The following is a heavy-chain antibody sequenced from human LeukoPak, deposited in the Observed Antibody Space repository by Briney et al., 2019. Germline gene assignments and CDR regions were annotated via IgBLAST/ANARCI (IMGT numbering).Heavy chain of an antibody. CDR1: GGSISSSSYY. J-gene: IGHJ4*02. D-gene: IGHD3-10*01. CDR2: IYYSGST. CDR3: ARGRPYYYGSGSLVY. V-gene: IGHV4-39*01. Sequence: SETLSLTCTVSGGSISSSSYYWGWIRQPPGKGLEWIGSIYYSGSTYYNPSLKSRVTISVDTSKNQFSLKLSSVTAADTAVYYCARGRPYYYGSGSLVYWGQGTLVTVSS.